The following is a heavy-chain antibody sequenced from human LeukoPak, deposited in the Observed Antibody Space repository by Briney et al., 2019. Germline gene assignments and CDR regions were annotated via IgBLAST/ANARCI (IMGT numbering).Heavy chain of an antibody. CDR2: IHDSGST. D-gene: IGHD3-10*01. Sequence: PSQTLSLTCTVSGAFISSGDYHWNWIRQPPGKGLEWIGFIHDSGSTYYNPSLKSRVSISRDMSKNQLSLMLSSVTAADTAVYYCARGFGAGNYYYGWFDPWGQGTLVSVSS. V-gene: IGHV4-30-4*01. CDR1: GAFISSGDYH. J-gene: IGHJ5*02. CDR3: ARGFGAGNYYYGWFDP.